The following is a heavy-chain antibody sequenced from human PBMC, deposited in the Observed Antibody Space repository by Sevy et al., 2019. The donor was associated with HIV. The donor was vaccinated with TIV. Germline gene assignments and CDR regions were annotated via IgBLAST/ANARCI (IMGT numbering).Heavy chain of an antibody. J-gene: IGHJ6*02. V-gene: IGHV3-53*01. CDR2: IYSGGST. CDR3: ARGAAPGYYYYYGMHV. D-gene: IGHD6-25*01. CDR1: GFTVSSNY. Sequence: GGSLRLSCAASGFTVSSNYMSWVRQAPGKGLEWVSVIYSGGSTYYADSVKGRFTISRDNSKNTLYLQMNSLRAEDTAVYYCARGAAPGYYYYYGMHVWGQGTTVTVSS.